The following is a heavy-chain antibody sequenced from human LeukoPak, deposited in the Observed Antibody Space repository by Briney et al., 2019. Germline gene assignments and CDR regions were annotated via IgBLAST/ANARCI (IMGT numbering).Heavy chain of an antibody. Sequence: PSETLSLTCAVYGGSFSGYYWSWIRQPPGKGLEWIGEINHSGSTNYNPSLKSRVTISVDTSKNQISLKVNSVTAADTAVYYCARDHSGWYFDYWGQGTLVTVSS. D-gene: IGHD6-19*01. V-gene: IGHV4-34*01. CDR1: GGSFSGYY. J-gene: IGHJ4*02. CDR3: ARDHSGWYFDY. CDR2: INHSGST.